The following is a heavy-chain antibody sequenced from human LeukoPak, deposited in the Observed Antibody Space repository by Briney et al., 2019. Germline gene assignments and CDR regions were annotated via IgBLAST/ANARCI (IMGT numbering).Heavy chain of an antibody. J-gene: IGHJ4*02. Sequence: SETLSLTCTVSGDSISSYYWSWIRQPPGKGLEWIGEINHSGSTNYNPSLKSRVTISVDTPKNQFSLRLSSVTAADTAVYYCARGWDYYGSGTFDYWGQGTLVTVSS. CDR3: ARGWDYYGSGTFDY. V-gene: IGHV4-34*01. CDR1: GDSISSYY. CDR2: INHSGST. D-gene: IGHD3-10*01.